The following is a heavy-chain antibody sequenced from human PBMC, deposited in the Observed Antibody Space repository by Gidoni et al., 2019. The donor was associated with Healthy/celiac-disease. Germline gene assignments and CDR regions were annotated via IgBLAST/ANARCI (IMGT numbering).Heavy chain of an antibody. CDR2: MYYSGST. J-gene: IGHJ6*02. Sequence: QVQLQESGPGLVKPSETLSLTCTVSGGSISSYYWSWIRQPPGKGLEWIGYMYYSGSTNYNPALKSRVTISVDTSKNQFSLKLSSVTAADTAVYYCATDPGPLRYTIFVGYYGMDVWGQGTTVTVSS. CDR3: ATDPGPLRYTIFVGYYGMDV. V-gene: IGHV4-59*01. CDR1: GGSISSYY. D-gene: IGHD3-3*01.